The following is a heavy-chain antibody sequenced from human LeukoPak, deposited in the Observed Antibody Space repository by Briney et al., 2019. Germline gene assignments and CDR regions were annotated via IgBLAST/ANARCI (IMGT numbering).Heavy chain of an antibody. CDR3: ARNLYPRNRWFDP. V-gene: IGHV4-39*01. Sequence: SETLSLTCTVSGGSISSSSYYWGWIRQPPGKGLEWIGSIYYSGSTYYNPSLKSRVTISVDTSKNQFSLKLSSVTAADTAVYYCARNLYPRNRWFDPWGQGTLVTVSS. J-gene: IGHJ5*02. D-gene: IGHD1-14*01. CDR2: IYYSGST. CDR1: GGSISSSSYY.